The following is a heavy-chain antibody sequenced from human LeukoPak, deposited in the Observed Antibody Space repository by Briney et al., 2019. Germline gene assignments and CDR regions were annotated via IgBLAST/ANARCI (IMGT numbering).Heavy chain of an antibody. CDR3: ARRDWVSGAVRAFDI. D-gene: IGHD3-3*01. J-gene: IGHJ3*02. V-gene: IGHV3-11*04. Sequence: PGGSLRLSCAASGFTFSDYYMSWIRQAPGKGLEWVSYISSSGSTIYYADSVKGRFTISRDNAKNSLYLQMSGLRVEDTAVYYCARRDWVSGAVRAFDIWGQGTMVTVSS. CDR2: ISSSGSTI. CDR1: GFTFSDYY.